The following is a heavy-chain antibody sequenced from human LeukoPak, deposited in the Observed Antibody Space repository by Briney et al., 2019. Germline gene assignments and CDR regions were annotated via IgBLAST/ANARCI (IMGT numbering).Heavy chain of an antibody. D-gene: IGHD3-10*01. Sequence: ASVKVSCKASGGTFSSYAISWVRQAPGQGLEWMGGIIPIFGTANYAQKFQGRVTITPDKSTSTAYMELSSLRSEDTAVYYCARGHITMVRGVEGMDVWGKGTTVTVSS. CDR3: ARGHITMVRGVEGMDV. CDR2: IIPIFGTA. J-gene: IGHJ6*04. V-gene: IGHV1-69*06. CDR1: GGTFSSYA.